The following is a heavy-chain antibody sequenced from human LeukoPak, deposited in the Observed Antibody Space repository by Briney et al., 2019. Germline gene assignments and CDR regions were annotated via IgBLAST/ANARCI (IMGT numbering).Heavy chain of an antibody. Sequence: GGSLRLSCAVSGFTFNDYAMSWVRQAPGKGLEWVSGISGSGGSTYYADSVKGRFTISRDNSKNTLYLQMNSLRAEDTAVYYCAKDRAEMATISAFDPWGQGTLVTVSS. J-gene: IGHJ5*02. CDR2: ISGSGGST. D-gene: IGHD5-24*01. CDR3: AKDRAEMATISAFDP. V-gene: IGHV3-23*01. CDR1: GFTFNDYA.